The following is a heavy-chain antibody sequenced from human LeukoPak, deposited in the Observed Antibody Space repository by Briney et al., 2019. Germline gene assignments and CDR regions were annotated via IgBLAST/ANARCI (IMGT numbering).Heavy chain of an antibody. Sequence: SVKVSCKASGGTFSSYAISRVRQAPGQGLEWMGGIIPIFGTANYAQKFQGRVTITTDESTSTAYMELSSLRSEDTAVYYCASYRYSSSWYPTFDYWGQGTLVTVSS. D-gene: IGHD6-13*01. V-gene: IGHV1-69*05. CDR2: IIPIFGTA. J-gene: IGHJ4*02. CDR3: ASYRYSSSWYPTFDY. CDR1: GGTFSSYA.